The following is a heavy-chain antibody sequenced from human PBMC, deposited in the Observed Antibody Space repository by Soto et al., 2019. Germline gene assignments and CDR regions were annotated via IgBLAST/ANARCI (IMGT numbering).Heavy chain of an antibody. CDR1: GYTFTSYG. CDR2: ISAYNGNT. Sequence: ASVKVSCKACGYTFTSYGISWVRQAPGQGLEWMGWISAYNGNTNYAQKLQGRVTMTTDTSTSTAYMELRSLRSDDTAVYYCARDYYDILTGYSPLYYYYGMDVWGQGTTVTVSS. V-gene: IGHV1-18*01. J-gene: IGHJ6*02. D-gene: IGHD3-9*01. CDR3: ARDYYDILTGYSPLYYYYGMDV.